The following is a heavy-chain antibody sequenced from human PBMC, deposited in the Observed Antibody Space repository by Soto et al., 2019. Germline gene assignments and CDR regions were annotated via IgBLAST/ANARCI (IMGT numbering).Heavy chain of an antibody. V-gene: IGHV5-10-1*01. CDR3: ATQHPRLSPIKGGGFGP. CDR2: MDPTDSDT. CDR1: GYDFTTYW. J-gene: IGHJ5*02. D-gene: IGHD2-21*02. Sequence: PRGSLKISCQGSGYDFTTYWITWVRQMPGKGREGLGRMDPTDSDTNYSPPFRGHVTMSVDKSVRTAYLQWNDLTASDSATYFCATQHPRLSPIKGGGFGPWGQGTLVTVSS.